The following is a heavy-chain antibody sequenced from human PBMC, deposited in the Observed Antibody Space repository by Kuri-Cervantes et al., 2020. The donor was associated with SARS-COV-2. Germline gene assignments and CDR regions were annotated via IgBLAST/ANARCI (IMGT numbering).Heavy chain of an antibody. CDR3: ARVGDRYYYYYYMDV. V-gene: IGHV3-30-3*01. Sequence: GGSLRLSCAASGFTFSNAWMSWVRQAPGKGLEWVAVVSYNGTNKYYAASVKGRFTISRDNAKNSLYLQMNSLRAEDTAVYYCARVGDRYYYYYYMDVWGKGTTVTVSS. CDR1: GFTFSNAW. CDR2: VSYNGTNK. J-gene: IGHJ6*03. D-gene: IGHD3-16*01.